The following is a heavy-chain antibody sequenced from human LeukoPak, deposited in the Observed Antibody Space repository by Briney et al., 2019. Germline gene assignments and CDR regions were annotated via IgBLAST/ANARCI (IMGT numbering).Heavy chain of an antibody. J-gene: IGHJ3*02. Sequence: ASVKVSCKASGYTFTSYDINWVRQATGQGLEWMGWMNPNSGNTGYAQKFQGRVTMTRNTSISTAYMELSSLRSDDTAVYYCARALRVAVNAFDIWGQGTMVTVSS. CDR3: ARALRVAVNAFDI. CDR2: MNPNSGNT. D-gene: IGHD5-12*01. CDR1: GYTFTSYD. V-gene: IGHV1-8*01.